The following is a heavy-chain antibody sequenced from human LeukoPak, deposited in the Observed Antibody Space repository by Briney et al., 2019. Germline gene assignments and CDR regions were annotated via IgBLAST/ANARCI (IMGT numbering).Heavy chain of an antibody. D-gene: IGHD3-22*01. CDR3: ATVQGSSGYYFPYNWFDP. V-gene: IGHV1-24*01. J-gene: IGHJ5*02. CDR1: GYTLTELS. CDR2: FDPEDGET. Sequence: ASVKVSCKVSGYTLTELSMHWVRQAPGKGLEWMGGFDPEDGETIYAQKFQGRVTMTEDTSTDTAYMELSSLRSGDTAVYYCATVQGSSGYYFPYNWFDPWGQGTLVTVSS.